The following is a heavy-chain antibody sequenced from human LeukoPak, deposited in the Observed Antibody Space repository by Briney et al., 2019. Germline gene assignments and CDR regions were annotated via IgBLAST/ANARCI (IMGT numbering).Heavy chain of an antibody. J-gene: IGHJ4*02. CDR3: AKDRRAGSYDY. CDR1: GFTFSSYS. D-gene: IGHD3-10*01. Sequence: GGSLRLSCAASGFTFSSYSMNWVRQAPGKGLEWVSSISSSSSYIYYADSVKGRFTISRDNSKNTLYLQMNSLRAEDTAVYYCAKDRRAGSYDYWGQRTLVTVSS. CDR2: ISSSSSYI. V-gene: IGHV3-21*04.